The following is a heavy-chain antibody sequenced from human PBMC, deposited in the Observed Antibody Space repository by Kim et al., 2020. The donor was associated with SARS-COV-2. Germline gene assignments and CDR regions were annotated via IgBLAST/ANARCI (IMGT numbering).Heavy chain of an antibody. CDR1: GGTFSSYA. J-gene: IGHJ4*02. CDR2: IIPIFGTA. D-gene: IGHD2-2*01. Sequence: SVKVSCKASGGTFSSYAISWVRQAPGQGLEWMGGIIPIFGTANYAQKFQGRVTITADESTSTAYMELSSLRSEDTAVYYCARDGVVVPAAIGLRFDYWGQGTLVTVSS. V-gene: IGHV1-69*13. CDR3: ARDGVVVPAAIGLRFDY.